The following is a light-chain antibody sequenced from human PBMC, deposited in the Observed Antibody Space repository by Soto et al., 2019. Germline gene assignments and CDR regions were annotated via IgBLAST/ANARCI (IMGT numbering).Light chain of an antibody. CDR1: QSVSSGP. J-gene: IGKJ4*01. V-gene: IGKV3-20*01. CDR3: QQYGGSPKVT. CDR2: GAS. Sequence: PGERATLSCRASQSVSSGPLGWYQPKPGQAPRLLIYGASSRAAGTPDRFSGSGSGTDFTLTISGLEPEDFAVYYCQQYGGSPKVTFGGGTKVEIK.